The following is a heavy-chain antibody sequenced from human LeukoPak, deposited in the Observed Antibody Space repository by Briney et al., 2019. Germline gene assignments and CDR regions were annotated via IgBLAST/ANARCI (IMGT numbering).Heavy chain of an antibody. J-gene: IGHJ4*02. V-gene: IGHV3-23*01. CDR1: GFTFGIYA. Sequence: GGSLRLSCAASGFTFGIYAMSWVRQAPGKGLEWVSAINGGGGSTYYADSVKGRFTISRDNSKNTLYLQMNSLRAEDTAVYYCAKAPGGIVGYWGQGTLVTVSS. CDR3: AKAPGGIVGY. D-gene: IGHD3-16*01. CDR2: INGGGGST.